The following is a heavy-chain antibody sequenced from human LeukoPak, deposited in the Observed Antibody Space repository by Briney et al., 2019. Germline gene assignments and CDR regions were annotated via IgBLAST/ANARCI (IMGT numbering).Heavy chain of an antibody. Sequence: GGSLRLSCAGSGFTFSNAWTNGVRQAPGEGLGWGGRIKSKVDGGTTDYAAPVKGRFTISRDDPKNTVYLQMSSLKTEDTAVYYCSPGGYYEDYWGQGTLVTVSS. V-gene: IGHV3-15*01. J-gene: IGHJ4*02. CDR3: SPGGYYEDY. CDR1: GFTFSNAW. D-gene: IGHD3-22*01. CDR2: IKSKVDGGTT.